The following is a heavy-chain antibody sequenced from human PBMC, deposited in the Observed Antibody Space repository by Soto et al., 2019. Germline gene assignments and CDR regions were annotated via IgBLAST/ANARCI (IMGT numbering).Heavy chain of an antibody. Sequence: GESLRLSCAASGFTFSSYAMSWVRQAPGKGLEWVSAISGSGGSTYYADSVKGRFTISRDNSKNTLYLQMNSLRAEDTAVYYCAKENSSGWRDYYYYGMDVWGQGTTVTVSS. V-gene: IGHV3-23*01. CDR1: GFTFSSYA. D-gene: IGHD6-19*01. CDR3: AKENSSGWRDYYYYGMDV. J-gene: IGHJ6*02. CDR2: ISGSGGST.